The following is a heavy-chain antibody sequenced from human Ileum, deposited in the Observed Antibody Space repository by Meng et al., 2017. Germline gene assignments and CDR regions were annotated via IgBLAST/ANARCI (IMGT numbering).Heavy chain of an antibody. V-gene: IGHV3-7*01. CDR2: IKQDGSDK. J-gene: IGHJ4*02. CDR3: ARNGGSLDY. D-gene: IGHD3-10*01. CDR1: GFTFTSHR. Sequence: GGSLRLSCAAAGFTFTSHRMSLVRPAPGKGLEWVANIKQDGSDKYYVDSVKGRFTISRDNAKNSLYLQMDSLGAEDTALYYCARNGGSLDYWGQGTLVTVSS.